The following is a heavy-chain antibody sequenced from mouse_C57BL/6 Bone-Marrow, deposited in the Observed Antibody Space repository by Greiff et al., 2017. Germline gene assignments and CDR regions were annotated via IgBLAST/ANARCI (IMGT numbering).Heavy chain of an antibody. V-gene: IGHV1-5*01. CDR1: GYTFTSYW. CDR2: IYPGNSDT. Sequence: VQLQQSGTVLARPGASVKMSCKTSGYTFTSYWMHWVKQRPGQGLEWIGAIYPGNSDTSYNQKFKGKAKLTAVTSASTAYMELSSLTNEDSAVYYCTSLYYDYEGVDYWGQGTTLTVSS. D-gene: IGHD2-4*01. CDR3: TSLYYDYEGVDY. J-gene: IGHJ2*01.